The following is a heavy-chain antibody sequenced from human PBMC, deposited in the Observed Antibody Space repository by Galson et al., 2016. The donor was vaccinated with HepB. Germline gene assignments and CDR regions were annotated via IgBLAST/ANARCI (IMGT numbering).Heavy chain of an antibody. J-gene: IGHJ3*01. Sequence: SETLSLTCTVSGVSVSDYYWSWIRQSPGKGLEWIGYVYHNGDTNYDPSLKSRVTISLDTSKNQFSLRLNSVTAADTAVYYCATTYYGNIGDAFGLWGQGTVVTVSS. CDR1: GVSVSDYY. CDR3: ATTYYGNIGDAFGL. CDR2: VYHNGDT. V-gene: IGHV4-59*02. D-gene: IGHD3-10*01.